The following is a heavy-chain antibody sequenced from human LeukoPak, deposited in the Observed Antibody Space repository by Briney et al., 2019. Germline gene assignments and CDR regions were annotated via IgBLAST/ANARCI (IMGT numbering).Heavy chain of an antibody. D-gene: IGHD6-19*01. CDR1: GFTFSSYW. CDR3: ASDTYSSGWYDY. Sequence: PGGSLRLSCAASGFTFSSYWMSWVRQAPGKGLEWVANIKQDGSEKYYVESVKGRFTISRDNGKNSLYLQMNSLRAEDTAVYYCASDTYSSGWYDYWGQGTMVTVSS. V-gene: IGHV3-7*01. J-gene: IGHJ4*02. CDR2: IKQDGSEK.